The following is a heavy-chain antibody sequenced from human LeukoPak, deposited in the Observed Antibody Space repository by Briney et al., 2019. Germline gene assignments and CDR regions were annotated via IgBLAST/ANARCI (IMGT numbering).Heavy chain of an antibody. J-gene: IGHJ5*02. D-gene: IGHD6-13*01. Sequence: SETLSLTCTVSGGSISTYYWNWIRQPAGKGLEWIGRVSSSGSTNYNPSLNSRVTMSLDTSKNEFSLKLNSVTAADTAVYYCARVRAAGTGGIDPWGQGTLVTVSS. CDR1: GGSISTYY. CDR3: ARVRAAGTGGIDP. V-gene: IGHV4-4*07. CDR2: VSSSGST.